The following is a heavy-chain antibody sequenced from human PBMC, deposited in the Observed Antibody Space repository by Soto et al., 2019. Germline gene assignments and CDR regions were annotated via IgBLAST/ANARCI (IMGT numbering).Heavy chain of an antibody. CDR1: GASVSGDSYY. V-gene: IGHV4-61*01. CDR2: VSFSGKT. CDR3: AADVSAWTSRAFDP. D-gene: IGHD1-1*01. Sequence: QVQLQESGPGLVKPSETLSLTCTVSGASVSGDSYYWSWIRQPPGKGLEWIGYVSFSGKTNYNASLKSRVTLSLGTSENPFSLNLNSVTAADTAVYYCAADVSAWTSRAFDPWGQGSLVTVSS. J-gene: IGHJ5*02.